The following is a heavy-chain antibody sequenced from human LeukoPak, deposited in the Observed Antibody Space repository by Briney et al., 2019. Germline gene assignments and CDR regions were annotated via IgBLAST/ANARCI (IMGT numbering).Heavy chain of an antibody. CDR1: GITFRSFA. V-gene: IGHV3-30*09. J-gene: IGHJ4*02. CDR3: ARDVQYYFDY. CDR2: ISNDGGNK. Sequence: GGPLRLSCAASGITFRSFAMHWVRQAPGKGLEWVAVISNDGGNKYYADSVTGRFAVSRDNSKNTLYLQMNSLRPEDTAVYYCARDVQYYFDYWGQGTLVTVSS.